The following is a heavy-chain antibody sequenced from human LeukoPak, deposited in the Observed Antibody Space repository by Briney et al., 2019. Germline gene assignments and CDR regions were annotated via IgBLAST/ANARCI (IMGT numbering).Heavy chain of an antibody. Sequence: GRSLRLSCAASGFTFSSYAMHWVRQAPGKGLEWVAVISYDGSNKYYADSVRGRFTISRDKSKNTLYLQMNSLRAEDTAVYYCARDSYYDFWSGFRGNFDYWGQGTLVTVSS. V-gene: IGHV3-30-3*01. D-gene: IGHD3-3*01. CDR3: ARDSYYDFWSGFRGNFDY. CDR2: ISYDGSNK. CDR1: GFTFSSYA. J-gene: IGHJ4*02.